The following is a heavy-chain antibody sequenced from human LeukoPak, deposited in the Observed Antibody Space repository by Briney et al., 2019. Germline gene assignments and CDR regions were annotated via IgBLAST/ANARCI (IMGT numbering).Heavy chain of an antibody. D-gene: IGHD1-26*01. CDR1: GGSISSGGYY. Sequence: SETLSLTCTVSGGSISSGGYYWSWIRQHPGKGLEWIGLIYYSGSTYYNPSLKSRVTISVDTSKNQFSLKLSSVTAADTAVYFCARHGASGSYLYYFDYWGQGTLVTVSS. V-gene: IGHV4-31*03. J-gene: IGHJ4*02. CDR2: IYYSGST. CDR3: ARHGASGSYLYYFDY.